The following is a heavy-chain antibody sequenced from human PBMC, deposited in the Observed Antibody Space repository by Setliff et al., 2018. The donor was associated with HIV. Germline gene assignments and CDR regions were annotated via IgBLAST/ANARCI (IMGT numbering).Heavy chain of an antibody. CDR3: ARGGFNHAFDI. V-gene: IGHV3-23*01. D-gene: IGHD2-15*01. J-gene: IGHJ3*02. CDR2: LSGSGGST. CDR1: ELTFSNYA. Sequence: PGGSLRLSCAASELTFSNYAMTWVRQAPGKGLEWVSSLSGSGGSTYYADSVKGRFTISRDNSKNTLYLRMNSLRAEDTAVYYCARGGFNHAFDIWGQGTMVTVSS.